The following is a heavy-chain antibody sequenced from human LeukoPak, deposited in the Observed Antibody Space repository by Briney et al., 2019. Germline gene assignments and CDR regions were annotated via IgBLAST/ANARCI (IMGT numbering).Heavy chain of an antibody. D-gene: IGHD2-15*01. Sequence: ASVKVSCKASGYSFTDYYMHWVRQAPGQGLDWMGWIIPNSGATNYAQKFQGRVTMTRDTSISTAYMELTRLRSDDTGVYYCARVECSGSSCYSMDFWGQGTLVSVSS. J-gene: IGHJ4*02. CDR1: GYSFTDYY. CDR3: ARVECSGSSCYSMDF. CDR2: IIPNSGAT. V-gene: IGHV1-2*02.